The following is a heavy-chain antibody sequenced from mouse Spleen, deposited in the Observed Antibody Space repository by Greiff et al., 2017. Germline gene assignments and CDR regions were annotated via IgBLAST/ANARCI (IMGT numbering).Heavy chain of an antibody. D-gene: IGHD2-1*01. J-gene: IGHJ1*01. V-gene: IGHV1-85*01. Sequence: QVQLQQSGPELVKPGASVKLSCKASGYTFTSYDINWVKQRPGQGLEWIGWIYPRDGSTKYNEKFKGKATLTVDTSSSTAYMELHSLTSEDSAVYFCAREGNYGNFFWYFDVWGAGTTVTVSS. CDR3: AREGNYGNFFWYFDV. CDR2: IYPRDGST. CDR1: GYTFTSYD.